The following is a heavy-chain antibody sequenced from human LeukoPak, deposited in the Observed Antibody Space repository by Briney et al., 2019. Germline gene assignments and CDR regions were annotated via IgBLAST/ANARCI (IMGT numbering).Heavy chain of an antibody. D-gene: IGHD6-19*01. Sequence: GGSLRLSCAASGFTFSSYGMHWVRQAPGKGLEWVANIRQDGSEKHYVDSVKGRFTISRDNAKKSLHLQMHSLRAEDTAIYYCARVASGWYMIDSWGQGTVVTVSS. CDR2: IRQDGSEK. CDR1: GFTFSSYG. V-gene: IGHV3-7*01. CDR3: ARVASGWYMIDS. J-gene: IGHJ4*02.